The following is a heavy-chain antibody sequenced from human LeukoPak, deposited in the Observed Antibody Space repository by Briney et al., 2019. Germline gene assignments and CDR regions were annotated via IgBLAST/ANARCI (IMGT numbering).Heavy chain of an antibody. CDR3: VRDGDAYNFDF. D-gene: IGHD5-24*01. J-gene: IGHJ4*02. CDR1: GFIFGSYA. Sequence: GGSLRLSCAASGFIFGSYAMSWVRQAPGKGLEWVSDISNSGGTTNYADSVKGRFTISRDNARNTLSLHMISLRAEDTAVYFCVRDGDAYNFDFWGQGVLVTVSS. CDR2: ISNSGGTT. V-gene: IGHV3-23*01.